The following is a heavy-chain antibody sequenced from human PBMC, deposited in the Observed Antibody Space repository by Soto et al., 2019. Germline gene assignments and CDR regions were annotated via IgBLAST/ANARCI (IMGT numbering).Heavy chain of an antibody. J-gene: IGHJ4*02. CDR2: ISVNNGNT. CDR3: ARDGVAVTTGISGY. D-gene: IGHD4-4*01. Sequence: QVQLVQSGAEVKKPGASVKVSRKASGYTFTSYSISWVRQAPGQGLEWMGWISVNNGNTKYAQDFQGRVTMTTDTSTSTAYMELRSLRSDDTAVYYCARDGVAVTTGISGYWGQGTLVTVSS. CDR1: GYTFTSYS. V-gene: IGHV1-18*01.